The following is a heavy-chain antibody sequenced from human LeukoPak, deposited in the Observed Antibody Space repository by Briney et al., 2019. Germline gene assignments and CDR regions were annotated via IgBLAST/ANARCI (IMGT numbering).Heavy chain of an antibody. CDR1: GDSVSSNSAA. CDR3: ARFLGIGSQRYYFDS. J-gene: IGHJ4*02. D-gene: IGHD6-19*01. CDR2: TYYRSKWYH. V-gene: IGHV6-1*01. Sequence: SQTLSLTCAISGDSVSSNSAAWSWIRQSPSRGLEWLGRTYYRSKWYHDYAVSVRSRVSVNPDASKNQFSLQLNSVTPEDTAVYYCARFLGIGSQRYYFDSWGQGTLVTVSS.